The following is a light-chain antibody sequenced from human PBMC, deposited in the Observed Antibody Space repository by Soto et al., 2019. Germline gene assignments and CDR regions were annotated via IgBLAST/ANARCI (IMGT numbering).Light chain of an antibody. CDR2: DAS. CDR1: QSISTY. Sequence: EIVLTQSPATLSVSPGERATLSCRASQSISTYLAWFQQKPGQAPRLLIYDASNRATGIPARFSGSGSGTDFTLTISSLQPEDFATYYCQQLNTYPRTFGPGTKVDIK. CDR3: QQLNTYPRT. V-gene: IGKV3-11*01. J-gene: IGKJ1*01.